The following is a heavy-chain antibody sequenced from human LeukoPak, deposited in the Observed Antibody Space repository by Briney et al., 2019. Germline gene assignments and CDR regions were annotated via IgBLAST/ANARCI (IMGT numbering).Heavy chain of an antibody. J-gene: IGHJ4*02. CDR3: ARDEVSGGWYNH. CDR1: GYTFTGYY. CDR2: INPNSGNT. Sequence: ASVKVSCKASGYTFTGYYMHWVRQAPGQGLEWMGWINPNSGNTNYAQKFQGRVTLTTDTSTNTAYMELRSLRSDDTAVYYCARDEVSGGWYNHWGQGTLVTVSS. D-gene: IGHD6-19*01. V-gene: IGHV1-2*02.